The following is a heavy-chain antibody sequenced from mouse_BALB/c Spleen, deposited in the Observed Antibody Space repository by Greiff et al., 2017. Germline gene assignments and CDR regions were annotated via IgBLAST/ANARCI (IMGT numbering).Heavy chain of an antibody. V-gene: IGHV1S81*02. J-gene: IGHJ2*01. CDR2: INPSNGRT. D-gene: IGHD3-1*01. CDR3: ARGGAARATPGY. CDR1: GYTFTSYW. Sequence: QVQLQQPGAELVKPGASVKLSCKASGYTFTSYWMHWVKQRPGQGLEWIGEINPSNGRTNYNEKFKSKATLTVDKSSSTAYMQLSSLTSEDSAVYYCARGGAARATPGYWGQGTTLTVSS.